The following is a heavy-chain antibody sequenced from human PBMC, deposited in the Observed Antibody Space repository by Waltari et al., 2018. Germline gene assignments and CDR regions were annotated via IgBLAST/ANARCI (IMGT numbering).Heavy chain of an antibody. CDR3: ARVLTSRSSGYSYYFDY. V-gene: IGHV3-21*01. Sequence: EVQLVESGGGLVKPGGSLRLSCAASEFRFSIYSSNWVRQAPGKGLEWVSSISGNSNHIYYADSVKGRFTISRDNAKNSLYLQMNSLRAEDTAVYYCARVLTSRSSGYSYYFDYWGQGTLVTVSS. CDR1: EFRFSIYS. CDR2: ISGNSNHI. J-gene: IGHJ4*02. D-gene: IGHD3-22*01.